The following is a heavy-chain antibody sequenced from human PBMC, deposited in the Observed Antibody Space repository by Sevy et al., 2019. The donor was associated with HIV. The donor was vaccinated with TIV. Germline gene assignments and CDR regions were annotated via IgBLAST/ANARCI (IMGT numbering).Heavy chain of an antibody. CDR3: AREPWIYSYYCYYGMDV. CDR1: GFTFSSYA. D-gene: IGHD5-12*01. J-gene: IGHJ6*02. Sequence: GGSLRLSCAASGFTFSSYAMHWVRQAPGKGLEWVAVISYDGSNKYYADSVKGRFTISRDNSKNTLYLQMNSLRAEDTAVYYCAREPWIYSYYCYYGMDVWGQGTTVTVSS. CDR2: ISYDGSNK. V-gene: IGHV3-30-3*01.